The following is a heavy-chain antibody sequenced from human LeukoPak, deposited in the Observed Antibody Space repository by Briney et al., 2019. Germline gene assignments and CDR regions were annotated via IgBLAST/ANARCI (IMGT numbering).Heavy chain of an antibody. D-gene: IGHD1-26*01. Sequence: GGSLRLSCAASGSTSDDYGMSWVRQAPGKGLEWVSGINWNGGSTGYADSVKGRFTISRDNAKNSLYLQMNSLRAEDTALYYCARDYFGSPSALDYWGQGTLVTVSS. CDR3: ARDYFGSPSALDY. J-gene: IGHJ4*02. CDR1: GSTSDDYG. V-gene: IGHV3-20*04. CDR2: INWNGGST.